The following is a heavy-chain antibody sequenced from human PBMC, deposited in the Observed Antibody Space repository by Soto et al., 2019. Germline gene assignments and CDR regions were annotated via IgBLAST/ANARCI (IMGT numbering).Heavy chain of an antibody. Sequence: QVQLVQSGAEVKKPGASVKVSCKASGYTFTNFGISWVRQAPGQGLEWMGWISAYNGNSNSAQNFQGRVTMTTDTSTTTSYMALRRQRYDDTAVYSCARGGTLIDYWGQGTLVTVSS. CDR1: GYTFTNFG. D-gene: IGHD1-1*01. CDR3: ARGGTLIDY. J-gene: IGHJ4*02. CDR2: ISAYNGNS. V-gene: IGHV1-18*01.